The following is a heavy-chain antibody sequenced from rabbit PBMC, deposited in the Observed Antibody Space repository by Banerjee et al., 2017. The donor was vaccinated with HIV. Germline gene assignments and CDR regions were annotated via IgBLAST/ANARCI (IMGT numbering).Heavy chain of an antibody. CDR2: IYIDSGNT. CDR3: ARDFSDGRGWNLNL. V-gene: IGHV1S40*01. CDR1: GFSFSSSYY. J-gene: IGHJ4*01. D-gene: IGHD3-1*01. Sequence: QSLEESGGDLVKPGASLTLTCTASGFSFSSSYYMCWVRQAPGKGLEWIACIYIDSGNTYYANWAKGRFTISKTSSTTVTLQMTSLTAADTATYFCARDFSDGRGWNLNLWGPGTLVTVS.